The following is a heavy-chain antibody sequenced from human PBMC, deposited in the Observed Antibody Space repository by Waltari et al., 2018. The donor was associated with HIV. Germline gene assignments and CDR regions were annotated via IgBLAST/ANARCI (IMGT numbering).Heavy chain of an antibody. D-gene: IGHD6-13*01. V-gene: IGHV4-4*02. J-gene: IGHJ4*02. CDR1: GASISGFDW. CDR2: VYEGGST. Sequence: QVQLRESGPGLVKPSGTLSLTCDVSGASISGFDWWTWVRQPPGKRLEWIGDVYEGGSTTYNPSLKSRVTAFLDKSKNQFSLKLTSLTAADTAQYYCVRGRSAGTFDYWGQGTLVTVSS. CDR3: VRGRSAGTFDY.